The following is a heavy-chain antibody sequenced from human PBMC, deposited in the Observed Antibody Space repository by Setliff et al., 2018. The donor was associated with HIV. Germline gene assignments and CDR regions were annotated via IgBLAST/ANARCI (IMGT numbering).Heavy chain of an antibody. CDR2: ISAYNGNT. V-gene: IGHV1-18*01. CDR1: GYTFTSYG. CDR3: ASDRGYSGYDYGFGGVADAFDV. J-gene: IGHJ3*01. Sequence: ASVKVSCKASGYTFTSYGISWVRQAPGQGLEWMGWISAYNGNTNYAQKLQGRVTMTTDTSTGTAYMELRSLRSDDTAVYYCASDRGYSGYDYGFGGVADAFDVWGQGTMVTVSS. D-gene: IGHD5-12*01.